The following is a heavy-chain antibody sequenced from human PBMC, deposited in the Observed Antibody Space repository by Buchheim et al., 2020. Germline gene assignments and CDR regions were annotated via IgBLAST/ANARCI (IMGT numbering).Heavy chain of an antibody. J-gene: IGHJ4*02. V-gene: IGHV4-59*01. Sequence: QVQLQESGPGLVKPSETLSLTCTVSGGSISGYYWSWIRQPPGKGLEWIGYIYYSGSTNYNPSLKSRVTISVDTSKNQFSLKLSSVTAADTAVYYCAISGSYYHSFDYWGQGTL. D-gene: IGHD1-26*01. CDR1: GGSISGYY. CDR2: IYYSGST. CDR3: AISGSYYHSFDY.